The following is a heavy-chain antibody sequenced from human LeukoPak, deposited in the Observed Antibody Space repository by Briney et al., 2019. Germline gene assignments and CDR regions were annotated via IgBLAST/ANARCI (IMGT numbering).Heavy chain of an antibody. CDR3: ARGTHYDILTGYPTWFDP. CDR2: ISAYNGNT. D-gene: IGHD3-9*01. J-gene: IGHJ5*02. V-gene: IGHV1-18*01. Sequence: ASVKVSCKASGYTFTSYGISWVRQAPGQGLEWMGWISAYNGNTNYAQKLQGRVTMTTDTSTSTAHMELRSLRSDDTAVYYCARGTHYDILTGYPTWFDPWGQGTLVTVSS. CDR1: GYTFTSYG.